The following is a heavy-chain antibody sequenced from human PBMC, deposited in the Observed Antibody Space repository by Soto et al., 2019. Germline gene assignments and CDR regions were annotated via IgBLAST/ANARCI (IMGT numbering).Heavy chain of an antibody. CDR1: GYTFSNFW. V-gene: IGHV5-51*01. CDR3: ARSPRSSPYFDF. Sequence: GESLKISCQCSGYTFSNFWIGWVRQLPGQGLEWMGIIYPGDHETRYSPSFLGKVTISAETSINTAYLQWSSLEASDSAFYFCARSPRSSPYFDFWGQG. CDR2: IYPGDHET. D-gene: IGHD6-13*01. J-gene: IGHJ4*02.